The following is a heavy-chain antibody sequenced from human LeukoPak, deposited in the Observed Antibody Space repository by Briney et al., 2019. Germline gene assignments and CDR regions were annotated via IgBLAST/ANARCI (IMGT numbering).Heavy chain of an antibody. CDR1: GFTFSSYW. D-gene: IGHD3-9*01. Sequence: GGSLRLSCAASGFTFSSYWMSWVRQAPGKGLEWVANIKQDGSEKYYVDSVKGRFTISRDNAKNSLYLQMYSLRAEDTAVYYCVTNFDPDVDWGQGTLVTVSS. V-gene: IGHV3-7*01. CDR3: VTNFDPDVD. CDR2: IKQDGSEK. J-gene: IGHJ4*02.